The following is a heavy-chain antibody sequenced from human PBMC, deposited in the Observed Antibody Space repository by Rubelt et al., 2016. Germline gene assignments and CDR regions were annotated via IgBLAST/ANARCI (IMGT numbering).Heavy chain of an antibody. J-gene: IGHJ2*01. CDR1: GGSISSYY. D-gene: IGHD4-17*01. V-gene: IGHV4-4*07. CDR3: ARPRTTVTKFYWYFDL. Sequence: QVQLQESGPGLVKPSETLSLTCTVSGGSISSYYWSWIRQPAGKGLEWIGRIYTSGSTYYNPSRKIRVTISVDTAKNQFSLKLSSVTAADTAVYYCARPRTTVTKFYWYFDLGGRGTLVTVSS. CDR2: IYTSGST.